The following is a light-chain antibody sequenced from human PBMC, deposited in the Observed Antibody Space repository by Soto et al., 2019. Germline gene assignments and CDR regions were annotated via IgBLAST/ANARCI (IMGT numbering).Light chain of an antibody. J-gene: IGKJ1*01. CDR2: DAS. Sequence: PSTLSASVGDRFTITCRASQPISTWLAWYQEKPGKAPKLLIYDASSLEGGVPSRFSGSGSGTEFTLTISSLQPDDFATYYCHQYNYYRPTFGQGTKVDI. V-gene: IGKV1-5*01. CDR3: HQYNYYRPT. CDR1: QPISTW.